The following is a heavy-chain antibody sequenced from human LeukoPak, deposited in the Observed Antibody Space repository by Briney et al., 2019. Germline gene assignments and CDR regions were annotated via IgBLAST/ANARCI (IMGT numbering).Heavy chain of an antibody. CDR2: INHSGST. J-gene: IGHJ5*02. CDR3: ARGGDCTNGVCYRYSWFDP. CDR1: GESISGFY. V-gene: IGHV4-34*01. D-gene: IGHD2-8*01. Sequence: SETLSLTCTVSGESISGFYWSWIRQPPGKGLEWIGEINHSGSTNYNPSLKSRVTISVDTSKNQFSLKLSSVTAADTAVYYCARGGDCTNGVCYRYSWFDPWGQGTLVTVSS.